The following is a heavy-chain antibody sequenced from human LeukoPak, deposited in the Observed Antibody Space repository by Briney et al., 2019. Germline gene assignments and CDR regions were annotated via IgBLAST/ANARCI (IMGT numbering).Heavy chain of an antibody. CDR2: IYYRGNT. CDR1: GDSISTYNYF. D-gene: IGHD3-22*01. CDR3: ARASGGYYWDFDY. Sequence: NPSETLSLTCTVSGDSISTYNYFWGWSRQPPGKGLEWIGSIYYRGNTYYSPSLKSRVTISADTSKNQFSLKVTSVTAADTAVYYCARASGGYYWDFDYWGQGTLVTVSS. V-gene: IGHV4-39*01. J-gene: IGHJ4*02.